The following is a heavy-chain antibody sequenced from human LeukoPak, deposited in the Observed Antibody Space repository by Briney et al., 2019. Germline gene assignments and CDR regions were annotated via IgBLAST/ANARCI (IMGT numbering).Heavy chain of an antibody. V-gene: IGHV4-59*12. D-gene: IGHD5-18*01. CDR3: ARGGVASYGYADY. CDR1: GGSISSYY. CDR2: IYYSGST. J-gene: IGHJ4*02. Sequence: PSETLSLTCTVSGGSISSYYWNWIWQPPGKGLEWIGNIYYSGSTNYNPSLKSRVTISVDTSKNQFSLKLSSVAAADTAVYYCARGGVASYGYADYWGQGTLVTVSS.